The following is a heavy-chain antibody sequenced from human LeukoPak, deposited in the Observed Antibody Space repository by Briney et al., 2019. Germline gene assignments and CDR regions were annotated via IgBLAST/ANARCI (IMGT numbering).Heavy chain of an antibody. CDR1: GGSISSGADS. CDR3: ARVAGAAEFDY. J-gene: IGHJ4*02. CDR2: IYHSGST. D-gene: IGHD2-15*01. V-gene: IGHV4-30-2*01. Sequence: SETLSLTCAVSGGSISSGADSWSWIRQPPGKGLEWIGYIYHSGSTYYNPSLKSRVTISVDRSKNQFSLKLSSVTAADTAVYYCARVAGAAEFDYWGQGTLVTVSS.